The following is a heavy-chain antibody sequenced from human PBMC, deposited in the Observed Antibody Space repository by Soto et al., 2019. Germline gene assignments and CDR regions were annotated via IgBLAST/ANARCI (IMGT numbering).Heavy chain of an antibody. Sequence: QVQLVQSGAEVKKPGASVKVSCKASGYTFINYDINWVRQATGQGLEWVGWMNPDSGNTGYAQNLQGRVIMTGNTSISSVYMELSSLTSADTAVYYCARRRGSNGWFDLWGQGTLVTVSS. V-gene: IGHV1-8*01. CDR3: ARRRGSNGWFDL. J-gene: IGHJ5*02. CDR2: MNPDSGNT. CDR1: GYTFINYD. D-gene: IGHD2-8*01.